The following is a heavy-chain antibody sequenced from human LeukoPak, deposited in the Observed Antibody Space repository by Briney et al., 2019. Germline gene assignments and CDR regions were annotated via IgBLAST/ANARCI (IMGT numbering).Heavy chain of an antibody. CDR1: GGSISSYY. CDR2: IYYSGST. Sequence: PSETLSLTCTVSGGSISSYYWSWIRQPPGKGLEWIGYIYYSGSTYYNPSLKSRVTISVDTSKNQFSLKLSSETAADTAVYYCARVMVSPGAFDIWGQGTMVTVSS. V-gene: IGHV4-59*08. D-gene: IGHD2-8*01. J-gene: IGHJ3*02. CDR3: ARVMVSPGAFDI.